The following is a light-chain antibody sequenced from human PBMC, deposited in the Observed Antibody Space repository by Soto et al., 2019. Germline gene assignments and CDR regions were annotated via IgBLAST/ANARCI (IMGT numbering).Light chain of an antibody. CDR2: GTS. CDR1: QTVGSAY. Sequence: EIVLTQSPGTLSLSPGERATLSCRASQTVGSAYLAWYQHKAGQAPRLLIYGTSSRATGIPDRFSGSGSGTDFTLTISRLEPEDFAVYYCQHFGSSQITFGQGTRLESK. J-gene: IGKJ5*01. CDR3: QHFGSSQIT. V-gene: IGKV3-20*01.